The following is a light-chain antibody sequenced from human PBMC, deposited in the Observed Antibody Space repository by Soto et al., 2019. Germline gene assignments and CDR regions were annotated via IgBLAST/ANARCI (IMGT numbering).Light chain of an antibody. CDR2: KAS. CDR1: QSISGW. CDR3: QQYISYLYT. Sequence: DIQMTQSPSTLSASVGDRVTITCRASQSISGWLAWYQQKPGKAPKLLIYKASSLASGVPSRFSGSGSGTEFTLTISSLQPDDFATYYCQQYISYLYTFGQGTKLQIQ. V-gene: IGKV1-5*03. J-gene: IGKJ2*01.